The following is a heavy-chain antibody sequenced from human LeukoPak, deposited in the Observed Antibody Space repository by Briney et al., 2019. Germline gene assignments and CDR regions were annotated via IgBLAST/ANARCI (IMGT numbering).Heavy chain of an antibody. D-gene: IGHD1-26*01. CDR2: IHYNGST. Sequence: ETLSLTGIVPGGSISSDSYYWNWIRQPPGKGLEWIGSIHYNGSTYYNPSLKSRVTMSVDTSKNQFSLKLSSVTAADTAVYYCAKSGSYYRSFDYWGQGTLVTVSS. V-gene: IGHV4-39*01. J-gene: IGHJ4*02. CDR1: GGSISSDSYY. CDR3: AKSGSYYRSFDY.